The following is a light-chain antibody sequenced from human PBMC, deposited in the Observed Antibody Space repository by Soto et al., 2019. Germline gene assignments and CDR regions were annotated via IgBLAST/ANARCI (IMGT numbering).Light chain of an antibody. V-gene: IGLV2-8*01. Sequence: QSALTQPPSASGSPGQSVTISCTGTSSDVGSYNLVSWHQQHPGKAPKVMIYGVSQRPSGVPDRCSGSKSGNTASLTVSGLQAEDEADYYCSSYAGSSVVFGAGTKVTVL. CDR2: GVS. CDR1: SSDVGSYNL. CDR3: SSYAGSSVV. J-gene: IGLJ2*01.